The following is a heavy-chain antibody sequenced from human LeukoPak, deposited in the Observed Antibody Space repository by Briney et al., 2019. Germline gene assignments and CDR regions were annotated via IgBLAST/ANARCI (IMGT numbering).Heavy chain of an antibody. V-gene: IGHV3-23*01. Sequence: PGGSLRLSCAASGFTFNNYAMSWVRQAPGKGLEWVSAISGSGGSTYYADSVKGRFTISRDSSKNTLYLQMSSLRAEDTAVYYCAKHLGSVCAGGTCYYLDYWGQGTLVTVSS. CDR2: ISGSGGST. CDR1: GFTFNNYA. D-gene: IGHD2-15*01. J-gene: IGHJ4*02. CDR3: AKHLGSVCAGGTCYYLDY.